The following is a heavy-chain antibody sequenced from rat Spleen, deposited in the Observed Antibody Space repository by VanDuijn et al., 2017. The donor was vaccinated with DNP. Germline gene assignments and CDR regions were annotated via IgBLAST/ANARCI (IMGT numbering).Heavy chain of an antibody. J-gene: IGHJ4*01. Sequence: EVQLVESGGGLVQPGRSLKLSCVASGFTFSNRWMFWIRQVPGKGLEWVASITSSGGTTYYPDSVKGRFTISRDNAKNTLYLQMNSLRSEDTATYYCAREGTGITNEPLGAWGQGTSVTVSS. CDR2: ITSSGGTT. CDR1: GFTFSNRW. V-gene: IGHV5-31*01. CDR3: AREGTGITNEPLGA. D-gene: IGHD1-4*01.